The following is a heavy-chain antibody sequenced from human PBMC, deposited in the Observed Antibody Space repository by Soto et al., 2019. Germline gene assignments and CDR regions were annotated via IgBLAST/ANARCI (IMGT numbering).Heavy chain of an antibody. D-gene: IGHD5-12*01. Sequence: GGSLRLSCAASGFTVSSNYMSWVRQAPGKGLEWVSLIYSGGSTHYADSVKGRFTISRDISKNTLFLQMNSLRAEDTAVYYCARVEGVREDSGYGVSYSYYYYMDVWGKGTTVTVSS. CDR2: IYSGGST. J-gene: IGHJ6*03. CDR3: ARVEGVREDSGYGVSYSYYYYMDV. V-gene: IGHV3-66*01. CDR1: GFTVSSNY.